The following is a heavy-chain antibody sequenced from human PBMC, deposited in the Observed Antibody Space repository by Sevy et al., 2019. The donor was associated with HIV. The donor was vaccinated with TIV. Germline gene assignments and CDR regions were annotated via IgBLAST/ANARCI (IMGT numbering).Heavy chain of an antibody. CDR1: GFTFSSYA. D-gene: IGHD6-19*01. CDR3: ARASNPLYSSGHEYFQH. J-gene: IGHJ1*01. Sequence: GGSLRLSCAASGFTFSSYAMHWVRQAPGKGLEWVAVISYDGSNKYYADSVKGRFTISRDNSKNTLYLQMNSLRAEDTAVYYCARASNPLYSSGHEYFQHWGQGTLVTVS. CDR2: ISYDGSNK. V-gene: IGHV3-30-3*01.